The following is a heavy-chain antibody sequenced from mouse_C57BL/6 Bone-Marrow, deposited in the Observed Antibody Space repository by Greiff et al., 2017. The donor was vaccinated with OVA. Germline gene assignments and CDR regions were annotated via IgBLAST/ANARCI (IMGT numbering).Heavy chain of an antibody. D-gene: IGHD2-5*01. CDR3: VGGGYYSNYEDYAMDY. CDR2: IRSKSSNYAS. CDR1: GFTFNTYA. J-gene: IGHJ4*01. Sequence: EVQGVESGGGLVQPKGSLKLSCAASGFTFNTYAMHWVRQAPGQGLEWVARIRSKSSNYASYYADSVKDRFTISRAASQSMLYLQKNNLKTEDTAMYYCVGGGYYSNYEDYAMDYWGQGTSVTVSS. V-gene: IGHV10-3*01.